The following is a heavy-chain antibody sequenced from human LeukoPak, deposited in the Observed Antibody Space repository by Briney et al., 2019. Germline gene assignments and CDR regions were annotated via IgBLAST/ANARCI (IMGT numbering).Heavy chain of an antibody. CDR2: IYYSGST. V-gene: IGHV4-59*01. Sequence: SETLSLTCTVSGGSISSYYWSWIRQPPGKGLEWIGYIYYSGSTNYNPFLKSRVTISVDTSKNQFSLKLSSVTAADTAVYYCARTPYYDILTGYYPLEYWGQGTLVTVSS. CDR1: GGSISSYY. D-gene: IGHD3-9*01. J-gene: IGHJ4*02. CDR3: ARTPYYDILTGYYPLEY.